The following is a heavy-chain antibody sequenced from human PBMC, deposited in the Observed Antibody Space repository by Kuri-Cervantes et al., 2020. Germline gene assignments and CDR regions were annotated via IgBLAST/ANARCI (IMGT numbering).Heavy chain of an antibody. CDR1: GYTFTSYA. V-gene: IGHV1-3*02. D-gene: IGHD6-19*01. CDR2: SNAGNGNT. Sequence: ASVKVSCKASGYTFTSYAMHWVRQAPGQRLEWMGWSNAGNGNTKYSQEFQGRVTITRDTSASTAYMELSSLRAEDTAVYYCAKDMVHSSGWFGYYYGMDVWGQGTTVTVSS. CDR3: AKDMVHSSGWFGYYYGMDV. J-gene: IGHJ6*02.